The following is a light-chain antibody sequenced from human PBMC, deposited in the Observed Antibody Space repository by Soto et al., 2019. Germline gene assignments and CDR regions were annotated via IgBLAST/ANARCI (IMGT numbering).Light chain of an antibody. CDR3: SSYTSSSTVV. CDR1: SSDVGFYNY. CDR2: EVS. V-gene: IGLV2-14*01. J-gene: IGLJ2*01. Sequence: QSALNQPRSVSGSPGQSVTISCTGTSSDVGFYNYVSWYQQPPGKAPKLMIYEVSNRPSGVSNRFSGSKSGNTASLTISGLQAEDEADYYCSSYTSSSTVVFGGGTKLTVL.